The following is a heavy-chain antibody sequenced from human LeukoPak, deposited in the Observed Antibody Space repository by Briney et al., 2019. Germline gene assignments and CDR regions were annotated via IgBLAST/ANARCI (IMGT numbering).Heavy chain of an antibody. J-gene: IGHJ4*02. V-gene: IGHV4-4*02. CDR1: GGSISSSNW. D-gene: IGHD6-19*01. CDR2: NYHSGST. Sequence: PSETLSLTCAVSGGSISSSNWWSWVRPPPGKGLEWIGENYHSGSTNYNPSLKSRVTISVNKSKNQFSLKLSSVTAADTAVYYCATRNSSGWYFDYWGQGTLVTVSS. CDR3: ATRNSSGWYFDY.